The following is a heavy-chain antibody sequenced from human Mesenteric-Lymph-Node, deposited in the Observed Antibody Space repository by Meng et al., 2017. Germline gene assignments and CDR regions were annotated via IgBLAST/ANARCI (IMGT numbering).Heavy chain of an antibody. D-gene: IGHD3-22*01. CDR2: IVVGSGNT. J-gene: IGHJ4*02. Sequence: SVKVSCKASGFTFTSSAMQWVRQARGQRLEWIGWIVVGSGNTNYAQKFQERVTITRDMSTSTAYMELSSLRSEDTAVYYCARVQVSGKYYYDSSAQVGWGQGTLVTVSS. CDR3: ARVQVSGKYYYDSSAQVG. CDR1: GFTFTSSA. V-gene: IGHV1-58*02.